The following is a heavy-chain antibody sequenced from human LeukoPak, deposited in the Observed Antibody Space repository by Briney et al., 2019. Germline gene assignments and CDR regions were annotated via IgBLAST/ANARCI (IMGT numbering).Heavy chain of an antibody. Sequence: GGSLRLSCAVSGITLSNYGMSWVRQAPGKGLEWVSSISSSSSYIYYADSVKGRFTISRDNAKNSLYLQMNSLRAEDTAVYYCARASMGNDWGQGTLVTVSS. CDR2: ISSSSSYI. CDR3: ARASMGND. J-gene: IGHJ4*02. D-gene: IGHD4-23*01. CDR1: GITLSNYG. V-gene: IGHV3-21*01.